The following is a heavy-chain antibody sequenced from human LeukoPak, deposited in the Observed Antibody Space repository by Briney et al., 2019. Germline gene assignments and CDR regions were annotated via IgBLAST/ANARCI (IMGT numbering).Heavy chain of an antibody. V-gene: IGHV4-4*02. Sequence: SGTLSLTCAVSGGSISSSHWWSWVRQPPGKGLEWIGEIYHSGSTNYNPSLKSRVTISVDKSKSQFSLKLSSVTAADTAVYYCAREAVAETNWFDPWGQGTLVTVSP. CDR2: IYHSGST. J-gene: IGHJ5*02. D-gene: IGHD6-19*01. CDR1: GGSISSSHW. CDR3: AREAVAETNWFDP.